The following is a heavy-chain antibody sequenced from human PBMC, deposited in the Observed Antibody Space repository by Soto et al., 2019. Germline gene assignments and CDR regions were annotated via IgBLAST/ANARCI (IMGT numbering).Heavy chain of an antibody. CDR1: GYTLTELS. D-gene: IGHD6-13*01. CDR2: FDPEDGET. V-gene: IGHV1-24*01. CDR3: ATSEQQLVQYYYYGMDV. J-gene: IGHJ6*02. Sequence: GASVKVSCKVSGYTLTELSMHWVRQAPGKGLEWMGGFDPEDGETIYAQKFQGRVTMTEDTSTDTAYMELSSLRSEDTAVYYCATSEQQLVQYYYYGMDVWGQGXTVTVSS.